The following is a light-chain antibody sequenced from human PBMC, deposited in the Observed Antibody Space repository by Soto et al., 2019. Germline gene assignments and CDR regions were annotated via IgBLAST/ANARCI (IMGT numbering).Light chain of an antibody. Sequence: EIVLTQSPATLSLSPGERATLSCRASQSVSSYLAWYQQTPGQAPRLLIYDASNRATGIPARFSGSGSGTDFTLTISSLEPEDFAVYYCQQRSKFGGGTKVDIK. CDR3: QQRSK. CDR1: QSVSSY. V-gene: IGKV3-11*01. J-gene: IGKJ4*02. CDR2: DAS.